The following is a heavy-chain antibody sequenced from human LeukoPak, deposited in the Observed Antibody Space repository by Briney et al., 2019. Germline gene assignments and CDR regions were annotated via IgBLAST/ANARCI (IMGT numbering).Heavy chain of an antibody. D-gene: IGHD6-19*01. Sequence: APVKVSCKASGYTFTSYGISWVRQAPGQGLEWMGWIIAYNGNTNYAQKLQGRVTMTTDTSTSTAYMELRSLRSDDTAVYYCARDQLAVAGRRGYYYMDVWGKGTTVTISS. CDR2: IIAYNGNT. CDR3: ARDQLAVAGRRGYYYMDV. V-gene: IGHV1-18*01. CDR1: GYTFTSYG. J-gene: IGHJ6*03.